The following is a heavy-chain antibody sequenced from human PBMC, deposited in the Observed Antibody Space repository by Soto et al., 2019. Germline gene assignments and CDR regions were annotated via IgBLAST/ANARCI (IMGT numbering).Heavy chain of an antibody. V-gene: IGHV3-33*01. Sequence: QVQLLESGGGVVQPGRSLRLSCAASGFTFSSYGMHWVRQAPGKGLEWVAVIWYDGSNKYYADSVKGRFTISRDNSKNMLYLKMTTLRAEYMAVYYCASDLGGSGSYSNYYYCGMDVWGQGTTVTVSS. CDR2: IWYDGSNK. J-gene: IGHJ6*02. CDR3: ASDLGGSGSYSNYYYCGMDV. D-gene: IGHD3-10*01. CDR1: GFTFSSYG.